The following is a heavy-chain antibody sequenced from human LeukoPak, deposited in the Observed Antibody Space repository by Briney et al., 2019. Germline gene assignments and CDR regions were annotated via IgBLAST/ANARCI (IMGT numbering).Heavy chain of an antibody. V-gene: IGHV1-69*13. CDR2: IIPIFGTA. D-gene: IGHD4-23*01. J-gene: IGHJ4*02. Sequence: GASVKVSCKVSGGTFSTYAFSWVRQAPGQGLEWMGGIIPIFGTANYAQKFQGRVTITADESTSTAYMELSSLRSEDTAVYYCARVPPGHGGNSILFDYWGQGTLVTVSS. CDR1: GGTFSTYA. CDR3: ARVPPGHGGNSILFDY.